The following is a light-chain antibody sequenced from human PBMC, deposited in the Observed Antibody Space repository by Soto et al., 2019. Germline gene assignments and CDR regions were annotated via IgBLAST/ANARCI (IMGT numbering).Light chain of an antibody. Sequence: QSVLTQPASVSGSPGQSITISCTGTSSDVGSHNVVSWYQQHPGKAPKLMIYEGSKRPSGVSNRFSGSKSGNTASLTISGLQAEDEADYYCCSYAISGTSRVFGGGTQLTVL. CDR2: EGS. V-gene: IGLV2-23*01. J-gene: IGLJ2*01. CDR3: CSYAISGTSRV. CDR1: SSDVGSHNV.